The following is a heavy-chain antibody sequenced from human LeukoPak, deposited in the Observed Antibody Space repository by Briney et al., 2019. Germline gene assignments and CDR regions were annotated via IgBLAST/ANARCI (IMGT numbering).Heavy chain of an antibody. D-gene: IGHD1-26*01. V-gene: IGHV4-39*01. CDR1: GGSISSSTYY. CDR3: ARHGRLGGSYSP. Sequence: SETLSLTCTVSGGSISSSTYYWGWIRQPPGKGLEWIGSIYNSGSTYYNPSLKSRVIISVDTSKNQFSMKLNSVTAADTAVYYCARHGRLGGSYSPWGQGTLVTVSS. CDR2: IYNSGST. J-gene: IGHJ5*02.